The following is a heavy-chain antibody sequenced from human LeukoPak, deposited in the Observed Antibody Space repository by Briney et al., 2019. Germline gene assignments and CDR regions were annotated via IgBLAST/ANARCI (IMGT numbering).Heavy chain of an antibody. CDR2: ISGSGSP. V-gene: IGHV3-23*01. Sequence: GGSLRLSCAAPGFTFSGYAMTWVRQAPGKGLEWVSSISGSGSPYYADSVKGRFTISRDNSKNTLYLQMNSLRVEDTAVYYCAKTMGAIDHDYWGQGTLVTVSS. D-gene: IGHD1-26*01. J-gene: IGHJ4*02. CDR3: AKTMGAIDHDY. CDR1: GFTFSGYA.